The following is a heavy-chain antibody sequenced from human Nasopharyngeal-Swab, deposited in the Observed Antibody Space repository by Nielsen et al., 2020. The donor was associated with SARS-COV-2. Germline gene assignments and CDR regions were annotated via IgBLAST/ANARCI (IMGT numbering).Heavy chain of an antibody. CDR1: GYTFTSYA. D-gene: IGHD1-26*01. Sequence: ASVKVSCKASGYTFTSYAMHWVRQAPGQRHEWMGWINAGNGNTKYSQKFQGRVTITRDTSASTAYMELSSLRSEDTAVYYCARDQYSGSPSGAFDIWGQGTMVTVSS. CDR3: ARDQYSGSPSGAFDI. V-gene: IGHV1-3*01. CDR2: INAGNGNT. J-gene: IGHJ3*02.